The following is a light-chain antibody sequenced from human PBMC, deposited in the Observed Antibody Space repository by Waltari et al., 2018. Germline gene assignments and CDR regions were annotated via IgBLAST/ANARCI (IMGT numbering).Light chain of an antibody. J-gene: IGLJ1*01. CDR3: SSYTTSSAPGV. Sequence: QSALTQPASVSGSPGQSITISCSGTDSDVGAYDFVSCYQQHPGKAPHLIIYEVINRPAGISNLFSASKSGNTASLTISGLQAEDEADYYCSSYTTSSAPGVFGTGTRVTVL. CDR1: DSDVGAYDF. V-gene: IGLV2-14*01. CDR2: EVI.